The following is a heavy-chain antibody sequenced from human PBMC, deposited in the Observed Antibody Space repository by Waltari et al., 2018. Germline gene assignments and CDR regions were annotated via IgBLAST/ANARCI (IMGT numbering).Heavy chain of an antibody. CDR2: KKPNSGNT. CDR3: ASEVGGPGCDDY. D-gene: IGHD6-19*01. V-gene: IGHV1-8*01. CDR1: GYTFHSYD. J-gene: IGHJ4*02. Sequence: QVQLVQSGAEVKKPGASVKVSCKASGYTFHSYDINWVRQATGQGLDWMGWKKPNSGNTSDTQKIQGRVNRTRNTSISTAYMERSSLGSEDTAVYYCASEVGGPGCDDYWGQGTLVTVS.